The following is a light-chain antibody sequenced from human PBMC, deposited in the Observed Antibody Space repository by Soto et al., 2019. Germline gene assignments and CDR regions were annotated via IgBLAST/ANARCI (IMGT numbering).Light chain of an antibody. CDR1: SSDVGGYNY. V-gene: IGLV2-8*01. Sequence: QSALTQPPSASGSPGQSVTISCTGTSSDVGGYNYVSWYQQHPGKAPKLMIYDVSKRPSGVPDRFSGSKSGDTASLTVSGLQAEDEADYYCSSYVGNNHGVFGGGTKLTVL. CDR3: SSYVGNNHGV. J-gene: IGLJ3*02. CDR2: DVS.